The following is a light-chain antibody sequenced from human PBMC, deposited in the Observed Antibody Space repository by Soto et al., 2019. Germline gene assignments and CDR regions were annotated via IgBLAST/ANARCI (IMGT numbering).Light chain of an antibody. Sequence: DIQMTQSPSTLSASVGDRVTITCRASQSISGTLAWYQQKPGKAPKLLMYDDSTLERGVPSRFSGSGSGTEFTLTISSVQPEDSATYYCQQAATFPLTFGGGTDVEI. V-gene: IGKV1-5*01. CDR2: DDS. J-gene: IGKJ4*01. CDR3: QQAATFPLT. CDR1: QSISGT.